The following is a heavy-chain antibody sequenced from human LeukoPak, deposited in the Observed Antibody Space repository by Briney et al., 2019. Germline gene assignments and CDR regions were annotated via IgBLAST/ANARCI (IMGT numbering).Heavy chain of an antibody. CDR3: ARANIAAAIHDY. CDR2: INSDGSST. V-gene: IGHV3-74*01. Sequence: GRSLRLSCAASGFTFSSYGIHWVRQAPGKGLVWVSRINSDGSSTNYADSVKGRFTISRDNAKNTLYLQVNSLRAEDTAVYFCARANIAAAIHDYWGQGTLVTVSS. J-gene: IGHJ4*02. D-gene: IGHD6-25*01. CDR1: GFTFSSYG.